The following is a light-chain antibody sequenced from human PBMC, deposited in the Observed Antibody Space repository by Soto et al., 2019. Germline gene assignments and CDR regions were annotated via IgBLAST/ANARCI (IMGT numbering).Light chain of an antibody. CDR3: QRCDYLPI. CDR2: DAS. Sequence: DIQMTQSPSSLSASVGDRVTITCQASQDISSYLNWYQHKPGKAPKLLIYDASILEAGVPSRFSGSGSGTDFTFIISCLQPEDVATYYCQRCDYLPIFGPGTTVDFK. V-gene: IGKV1-33*01. J-gene: IGKJ3*01. CDR1: QDISSY.